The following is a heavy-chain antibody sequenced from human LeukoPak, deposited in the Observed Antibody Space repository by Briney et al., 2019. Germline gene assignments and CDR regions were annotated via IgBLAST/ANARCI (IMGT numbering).Heavy chain of an antibody. Sequence: PSETLSLTCTVSGGSITSYYWSWIRQSAGKGLEWIGRIYITGSTTYNPSLKSRVTMSLDTSKNQFSLKLSSVTAADTAVYYCARVGYYYYYMDVWGKGTTVTVSS. CDR2: IYITGST. V-gene: IGHV4-4*07. CDR1: GGSITSYY. J-gene: IGHJ6*03. CDR3: ARVGYYYYYMDV.